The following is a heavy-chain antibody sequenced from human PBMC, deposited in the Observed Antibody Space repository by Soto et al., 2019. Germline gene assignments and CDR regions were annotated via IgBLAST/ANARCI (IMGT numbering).Heavy chain of an antibody. CDR3: TVRVFAGVDY. D-gene: IGHD1-1*01. V-gene: IGHV3-73*01. Sequence: GGSLRLPCAASGVTLSGSAMHWVRQASGKGLEWVGRIRSKANSYATAYAASVKGRFTISRDDSKNTAYLQMNSLKTEDTAVYYCTVRVFAGVDYWGQGTLVTVSS. CDR1: GVTLSGSA. J-gene: IGHJ4*02. CDR2: IRSKANSYAT.